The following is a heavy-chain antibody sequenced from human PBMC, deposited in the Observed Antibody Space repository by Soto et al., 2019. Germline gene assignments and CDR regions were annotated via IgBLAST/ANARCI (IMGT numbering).Heavy chain of an antibody. D-gene: IGHD3-3*01. Sequence: SETLSLTCTVSGGSISSGGYYWSWIHQHPGKGLEWIGYIYYSGSTYYNPSLKSRVTISVDTSKNQFSLKLSSVTAADTAVYYCARAIQSGYYTPYYFDYWGQGTLVTVSS. J-gene: IGHJ4*02. CDR3: ARAIQSGYYTPYYFDY. V-gene: IGHV4-31*03. CDR1: GGSISSGGYY. CDR2: IYYSGST.